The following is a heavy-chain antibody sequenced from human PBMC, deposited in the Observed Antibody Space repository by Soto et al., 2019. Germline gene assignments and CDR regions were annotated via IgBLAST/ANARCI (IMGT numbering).Heavy chain of an antibody. CDR3: AKDTGFSGSGWASDY. D-gene: IGHD6-19*01. V-gene: IGHV3-9*01. CDR1: GFTFDDYA. CDR2: ISWNSGSI. J-gene: IGHJ4*02. Sequence: GGSLRLSCAASGFTFDDYAMHWVRQAPGKGLEWVSGISWNSGSIGYADSVKGRFTISRDNAKNSLYLQMNSLRAEDTALYYCAKDTGFSGSGWASDYWGQGTLVTVSS.